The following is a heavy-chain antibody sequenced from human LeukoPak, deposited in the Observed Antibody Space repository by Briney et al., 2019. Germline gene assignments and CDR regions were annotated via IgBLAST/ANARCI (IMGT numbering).Heavy chain of an antibody. D-gene: IGHD3-3*01. CDR2: ISGSGGST. CDR3: AKAEFYDFWSGYYSDY. J-gene: IGHJ4*02. Sequence: GGSLRLSCAASGFTFSSYAMSWVRQAPGKGLEWVSGISGSGGSTYYADSVKGRFTISRDNSRNTLYLQMNSPRAEDTAVYYCAKAEFYDFWSGYYSDYWGQGTLVTVSS. V-gene: IGHV3-23*01. CDR1: GFTFSSYA.